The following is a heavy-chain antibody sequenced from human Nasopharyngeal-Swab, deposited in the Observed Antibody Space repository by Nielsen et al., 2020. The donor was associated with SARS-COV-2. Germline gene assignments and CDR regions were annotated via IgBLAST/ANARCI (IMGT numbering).Heavy chain of an antibody. V-gene: IGHV4-34*01. CDR1: GGSFSGYY. CDR2: INHSGST. J-gene: IGHJ3*02. Sequence: SETLSLTCAVSGGSFSGYYWSWIRQPPGKGLEWIGEINHSGSTNYNPSLKSRVTISVDTSKNQFSLKLSSVTAADTAVYYCARHMLGGPTAFDIWGQGTVVTVSS. D-gene: IGHD2-8*01. CDR3: ARHMLGGPTAFDI.